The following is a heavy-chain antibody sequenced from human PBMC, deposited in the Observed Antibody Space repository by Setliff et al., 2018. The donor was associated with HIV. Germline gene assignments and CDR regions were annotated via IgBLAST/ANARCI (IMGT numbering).Heavy chain of an antibody. CDR1: GYTFSSYL. Sequence: ASVKVSCKASGYTFSSYLMHWVRQAPGQGLEWMGTINPSGGGTTYAQKFQGRVNMTRDTSTTTFYMELISLKSEDTAMYYCARDSNEGSDWSNGGWFDPWGTGTLVTVSS. J-gene: IGHJ5*02. CDR2: INPSGGGT. D-gene: IGHD3-9*01. V-gene: IGHV1-46*01. CDR3: ARDSNEGSDWSNGGWFDP.